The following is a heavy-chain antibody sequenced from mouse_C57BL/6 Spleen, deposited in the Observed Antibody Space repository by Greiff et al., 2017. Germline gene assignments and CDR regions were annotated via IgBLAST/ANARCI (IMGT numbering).Heavy chain of an antibody. CDR1: GYTFTSYW. CDR2: IYPGSGST. CDR3: ARRGAYGSRYAMDY. D-gene: IGHD1-1*01. V-gene: IGHV1-55*01. Sequence: QVQLQQPGAELVKPGASVKMSCKASGYTFTSYWITWVKQRPGQGPEWIGDIYPGSGSTNYNEKFKSKATLTVDTSSSTDYMQRSSLTSEDSAVYYCARRGAYGSRYAMDYWCQGTSVTVSS. J-gene: IGHJ4*01.